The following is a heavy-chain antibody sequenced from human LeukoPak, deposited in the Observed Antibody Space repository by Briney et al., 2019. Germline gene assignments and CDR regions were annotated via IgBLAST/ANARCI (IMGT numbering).Heavy chain of an antibody. J-gene: IGHJ4*01. V-gene: IGHV4-59*08. D-gene: IGHD4/OR15-4a*01. CDR1: GGSISSYY. CDR3: ETLPMYGGPASFAH. CDR2: IYYSGST. Sequence: PSETLSLTCTVAGGSISSYYWSWSRHPPGKGLEWIGYIYYSGSTNYNPSLKSRVTISVDTSKNQFSLKLSSVTAADTAVYYCETLPMYGGPASFAHWGHGTLVTVSS.